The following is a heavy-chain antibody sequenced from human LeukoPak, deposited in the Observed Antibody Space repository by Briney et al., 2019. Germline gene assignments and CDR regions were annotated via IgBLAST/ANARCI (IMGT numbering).Heavy chain of an antibody. CDR1: GFTFSSYE. CDR3: ARGQVDYDFWGGYYQPPVD. D-gene: IGHD3-3*01. J-gene: IGHJ4*02. CDR2: ISSSGSTI. V-gene: IGHV3-48*03. Sequence: GGSLRLSCAASGFTFSSYEMNWVRQAPGKGLEWVSYISSSGSTIYYADSVKGRFTISRDNAKNSLYLQMNSLRAEDTAVYYCARGQVDYDFWGGYYQPPVDWGQGTLVTVSS.